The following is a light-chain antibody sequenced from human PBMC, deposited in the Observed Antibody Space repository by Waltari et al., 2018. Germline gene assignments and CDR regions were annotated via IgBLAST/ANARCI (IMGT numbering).Light chain of an antibody. J-gene: IGLJ1*01. Sequence: SYVLTQPPSVSVAPGEPARITCGGNNIESKSLHWYRQRPGQAPVVVISYDNDRAAGIPERFSGSNSGNTATLTISRVEAGDEADYYCQVWDANTDPGVFGTGTEVTVL. V-gene: IGLV3-21*01. CDR2: YDN. CDR3: QVWDANTDPGV. CDR1: NIESKS.